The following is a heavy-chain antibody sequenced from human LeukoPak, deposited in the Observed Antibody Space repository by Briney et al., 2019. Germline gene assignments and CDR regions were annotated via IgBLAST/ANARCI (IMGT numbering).Heavy chain of an antibody. Sequence: PGRSLRLSCAASGFTFSSYAMSWVRQAPGKGLEWVSAISGSGGSTYYADSVKGRFTISKDNSKNTLYLQMNSLRAEDTAVYYCAKDKPIYGTPIYFDYWGQGTLVTVSS. J-gene: IGHJ4*02. CDR1: GFTFSSYA. CDR3: AKDKPIYGTPIYFDY. V-gene: IGHV3-23*01. CDR2: ISGSGGST. D-gene: IGHD2/OR15-2a*01.